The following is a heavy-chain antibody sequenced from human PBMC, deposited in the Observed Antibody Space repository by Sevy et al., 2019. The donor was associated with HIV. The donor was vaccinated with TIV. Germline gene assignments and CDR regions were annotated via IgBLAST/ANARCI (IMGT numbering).Heavy chain of an antibody. CDR3: ARTYYQILTGYYHFDC. J-gene: IGHJ4*02. CDR2: INRDGSST. Sequence: QLGGSLRLSCVASGFTFSSYWMHWVRQAPGKGLVWVSRINRDGSSTSYADSVKGRFTISRDEAKNTLYLQMNSLRAEDTAVYYCARTYYQILTGYYHFDCWGQGTLVTVSS. D-gene: IGHD3-9*01. V-gene: IGHV3-74*01. CDR1: GFTFSSYW.